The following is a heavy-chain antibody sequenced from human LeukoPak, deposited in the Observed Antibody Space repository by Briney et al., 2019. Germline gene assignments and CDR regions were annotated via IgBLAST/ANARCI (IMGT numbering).Heavy chain of an antibody. D-gene: IGHD6-19*01. V-gene: IGHV3-23*01. CDR1: RFGFVTYA. Sequence: GGSLRLSCAASRFGFVTYAIGWVRQVPGKGLEWVSGISSIGTTTYYADSVKGRFTISRDTSNNTLSLQLNSLTAEDTAVYYCAKDHRPFSSAVAGILGYWGQGTLVTVSS. CDR2: ISSIGTTT. J-gene: IGHJ4*02. CDR3: AKDHRPFSSAVAGILGY.